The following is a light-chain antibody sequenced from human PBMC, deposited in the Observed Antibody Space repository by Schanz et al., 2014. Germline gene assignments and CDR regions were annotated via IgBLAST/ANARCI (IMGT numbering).Light chain of an antibody. Sequence: EIVLTQSPVTLSLSPGERATLSCRASQNVGTYLAWYQQKPGQALRLLIYGASRRATGIPDRFSGSGSGTGFTLTISRLEPEDFAVYYCQHYSLSPLFGQGTKVDI. CDR2: GAS. CDR3: QHYSLSPL. J-gene: IGKJ1*01. CDR1: QNVGTY. V-gene: IGKV3-20*01.